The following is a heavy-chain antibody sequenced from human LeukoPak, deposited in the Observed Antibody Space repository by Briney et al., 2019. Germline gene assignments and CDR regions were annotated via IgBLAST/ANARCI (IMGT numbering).Heavy chain of an antibody. V-gene: IGHV1-8*01. CDR3: ARGDFIAVAGTDYYYGMDV. CDR1: GYTFTSYD. CDR2: VNPNSGNT. Sequence: ASVKVSCKASGYTFTSYDINWVRQATGQGLEGMGWVNPNSGNTGYAQKFQGRVTMTRNTSISTAYMELSSLRSEDTAVYYCARGDFIAVAGTDYYYGMDVWGQGTTVTVSS. J-gene: IGHJ6*02. D-gene: IGHD6-19*01.